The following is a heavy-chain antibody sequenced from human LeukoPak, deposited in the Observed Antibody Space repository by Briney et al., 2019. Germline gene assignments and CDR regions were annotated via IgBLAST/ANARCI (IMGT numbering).Heavy chain of an antibody. V-gene: IGHV3-11*01. Sequence: GGSLRLSCAASGFTFNDYYMSWIRQAPGKGLEWVSSISGSRSTIHYADSVKGRFTISRDNAKNSLYLQMNSLRAEDTAVYYCARGGGSGSAFDIWGQGTMVTVSS. J-gene: IGHJ3*02. CDR1: GFTFNDYY. CDR2: ISGSRSTI. CDR3: ARGGGSGSAFDI. D-gene: IGHD6-19*01.